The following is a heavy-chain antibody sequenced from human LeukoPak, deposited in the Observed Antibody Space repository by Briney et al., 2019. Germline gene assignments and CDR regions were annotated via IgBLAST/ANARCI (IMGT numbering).Heavy chain of an antibody. V-gene: IGHV4-39*01. Sequence: PSEPLSLTCTVSGASFSSSTYYWGWIRQPPGKGLEWIGSIYYSGSTYYNPSLKSRVTMSVDTSKNQFSLKLSSVTAADTAVYYCARHAGGISATGTRPFDYWGQGTLVTVSS. CDR3: ARHAGGISATGTRPFDY. CDR2: IYYSGST. D-gene: IGHD6-13*01. CDR1: GASFSSSTYY. J-gene: IGHJ4*02.